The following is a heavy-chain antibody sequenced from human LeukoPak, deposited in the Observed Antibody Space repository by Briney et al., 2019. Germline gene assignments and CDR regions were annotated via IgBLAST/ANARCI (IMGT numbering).Heavy chain of an antibody. J-gene: IGHJ3*02. V-gene: IGHV1-18*01. CDR2: ISAYNGNT. D-gene: IGHD3-22*01. CDR3: ARSFNRGAMIVVRPGAFDI. Sequence: ASVKVSCKASGYTFTSYGISWVRQAPGQGLEWMGWISAYNGNTNYAQKLQGRVTMTTDTSTGTAYMELRSLRSDDTAVYYCARSFNRGAMIVVRPGAFDIWGQGTMVTVSS. CDR1: GYTFTSYG.